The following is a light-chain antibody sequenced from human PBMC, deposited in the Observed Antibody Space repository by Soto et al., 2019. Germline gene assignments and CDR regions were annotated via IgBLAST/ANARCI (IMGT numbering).Light chain of an antibody. V-gene: IGKV1-39*01. CDR3: QQSYSTPLT. CDR1: QXXXXX. Sequence: QSPSSXSAXVGXXXXXTCRASQXXXXXLNWYQQKPGKAPKLLIYAASSLQSGVPSRFSGSGSGTDFTLTISSLQPEDFATYYCQQSYSTPLTFGGGTKVEIK. CDR2: AAS. J-gene: IGKJ4*01.